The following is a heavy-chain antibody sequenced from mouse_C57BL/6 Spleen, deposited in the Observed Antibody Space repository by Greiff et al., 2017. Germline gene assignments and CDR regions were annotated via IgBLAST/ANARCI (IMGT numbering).Heavy chain of an antibody. Sequence: EVMLVESGEGLVKPGGSLKLSCAASGFTFSSYAMSWVRQTPEKRLEWVAYISSGGDYIYYADTVKGRFTISRDNARNTLYLQMRSLKSEDTAMYYCTSATAQAPGTYWGQGTLVTVSA. J-gene: IGHJ3*01. D-gene: IGHD3-2*02. CDR2: ISSGGDYI. CDR1: GFTFSSYA. CDR3: TSATAQAPGTY. V-gene: IGHV5-9-1*02.